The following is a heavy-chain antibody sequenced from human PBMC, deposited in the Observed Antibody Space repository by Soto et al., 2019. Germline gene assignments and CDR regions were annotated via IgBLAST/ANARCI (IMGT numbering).Heavy chain of an antibody. V-gene: IGHV3-15*01. J-gene: IGHJ3*01. Sequence: GGSLRLSCAASGFAFKYARMTWVRQAPGKGLEWVGHIRSNIDGATTAYAAPVKGRFTISRDESKNTVDLQMNSLITEDTAVYYCTTDWGSGTHYARAFDVWGQGTMVTVS. CDR3: TTDWGSGTHYARAFDV. CDR1: GFAFKYAR. CDR2: IRSNIDGATT. D-gene: IGHD3-16*01.